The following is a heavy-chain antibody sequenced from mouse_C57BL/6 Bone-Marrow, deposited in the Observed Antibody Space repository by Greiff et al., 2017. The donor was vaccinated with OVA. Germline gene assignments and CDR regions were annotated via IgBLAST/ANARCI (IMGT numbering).Heavy chain of an antibody. V-gene: IGHV1-61*01. CDR3: ARLYPFAY. J-gene: IGHJ3*01. Sequence: QVQLQQPGAELVRPGSSVKLSCKASGYTFTSYWMDWVKQRPGQGLEWIGNIYPSDSETHYNQQFKDKATLTVDKSSSTAYMQLSSLTSEDSAVYYCARLYPFAYWGQGTLVTVSA. CDR2: IYPSDSET. CDR1: GYTFTSYW. D-gene: IGHD2-1*01.